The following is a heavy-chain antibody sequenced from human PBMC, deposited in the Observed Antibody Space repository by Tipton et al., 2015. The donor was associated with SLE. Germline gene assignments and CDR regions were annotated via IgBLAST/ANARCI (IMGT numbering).Heavy chain of an antibody. J-gene: IGHJ4*02. V-gene: IGHV4-39*07. D-gene: IGHD3-10*01. CDR1: GVSITNYHYY. CDR2: IHYSGST. Sequence: TLSLTCSVSGVSITNYHYYWGWIRQPPGKGLEWIGSIHYSGSTYDNPSFKSRVTISVDTSKNQFSLKLSSVTAADTAVYYCARTEQGTGSYYRLVFEIWGQGTLVTVSS. CDR3: ARTEQGTGSYYRLVFEI.